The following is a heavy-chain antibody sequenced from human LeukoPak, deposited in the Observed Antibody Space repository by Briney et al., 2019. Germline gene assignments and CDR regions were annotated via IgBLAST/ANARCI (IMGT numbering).Heavy chain of an antibody. CDR3: ARDGSRGSSWYEDY. CDR2: ISYDGSNK. J-gene: IGHJ4*02. V-gene: IGHV3-30-3*01. D-gene: IGHD6-13*01. CDR1: GFTFSSYA. Sequence: GGSLRLSCAASGFTFSSYAMHWVRQAPGKGLEWVAVISYDGSNKYYADSVKGRFTISRDNSKNTLYLQMNSLRADDTAVYYCARDGSRGSSWYEDYWGQGTLVTVSS.